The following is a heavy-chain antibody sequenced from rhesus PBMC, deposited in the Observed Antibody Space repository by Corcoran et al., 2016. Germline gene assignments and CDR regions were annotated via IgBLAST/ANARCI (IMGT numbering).Heavy chain of an antibody. CDR2: IGPSDYDT. D-gene: IGHD5-42*01. Sequence: EVQLVQSGAEVKRPGESLKISCKTSGYSFTSYWISWVRQMPGKGLEWMGAIGPSDYDTRYSPSFQGQVTISADKSISTAYLQWSSLKASDSATYYCAKDDRGYSGYSYKYGLDSWGQGVVVTVSS. J-gene: IGHJ6*01. V-gene: IGHV5-2*01. CDR3: AKDDRGYSGYSYKYGLDS. CDR1: GYSFTSYW.